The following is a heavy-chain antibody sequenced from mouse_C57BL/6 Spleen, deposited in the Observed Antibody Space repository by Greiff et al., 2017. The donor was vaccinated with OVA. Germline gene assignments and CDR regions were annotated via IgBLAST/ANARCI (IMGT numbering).Heavy chain of an antibody. D-gene: IGHD1-1*01. CDR2: ISDGGSYT. J-gene: IGHJ2*01. Sequence: EVKLVESGGGLVKPGGSLKLSCAASGFTFSSYAMSWVRQTPEKRLEWVATISDGGSYTYYPDNVKGRFTISRDNAKNNLYLQMSHLKSEDTAMYYCARDRDYGSSYPDYWGQGTTLTVSS. CDR1: GFTFSSYA. V-gene: IGHV5-4*01. CDR3: ARDRDYGSSYPDY.